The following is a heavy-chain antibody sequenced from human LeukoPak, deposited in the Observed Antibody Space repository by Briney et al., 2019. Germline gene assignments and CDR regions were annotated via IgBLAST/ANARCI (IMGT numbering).Heavy chain of an antibody. D-gene: IGHD3-9*01. V-gene: IGHV4-59*08. CDR2: IYYSGST. CDR3: ASLVSDSDWYTYYFDY. J-gene: IGHJ4*02. Sequence: SESLSLTCILSGGSISSYYWSWIRQPPGKGREWIGYIYYSGSTNYNPSLKSRVTISVDTSKNQFSLKLSSVPAADTAVYSCASLVSDSDWYTYYFDYWGQGTLVTVSS. CDR1: GGSISSYY.